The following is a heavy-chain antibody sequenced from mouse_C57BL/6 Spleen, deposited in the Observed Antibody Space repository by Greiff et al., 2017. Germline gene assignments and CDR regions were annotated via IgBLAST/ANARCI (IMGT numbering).Heavy chain of an antibody. V-gene: IGHV1-80*01. CDR2: IYPGDGDT. CDR1: GYAFSSYW. J-gene: IGHJ4*01. Sequence: QVQLQQSGAELVKPGASVKISCKASGYAFSSYWMNWVKQRPGKGLEWIGQIYPGDGDTNYNGKFKGKATLTADKSSSTAYMQLSSLTSEDSAVYFCARHPGYDYDRGRPMDYWGQGTSVTVSS. D-gene: IGHD2-4*01. CDR3: ARHPGYDYDRGRPMDY.